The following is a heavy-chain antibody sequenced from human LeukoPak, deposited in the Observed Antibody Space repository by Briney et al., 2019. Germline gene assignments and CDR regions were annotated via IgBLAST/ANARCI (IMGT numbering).Heavy chain of an antibody. J-gene: IGHJ6*02. CDR1: GYNFANYW. V-gene: IGHV5-51*01. CDR3: ARRLGISSRYGMDV. D-gene: IGHD6-13*01. Sequence: GESLKISCKGSGYNFANYWIGWVRQMPGKGLESMGVIFPGDSDTRYSPSFQGQVTISADKSISTAYLQWSSLKASDTAMYYCARRLGISSRYGMDVWDQGTTVTVSS. CDR2: IFPGDSDT.